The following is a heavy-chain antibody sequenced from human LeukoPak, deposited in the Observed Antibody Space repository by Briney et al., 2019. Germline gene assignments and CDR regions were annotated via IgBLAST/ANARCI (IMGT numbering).Heavy chain of an antibody. CDR2: IKQDGSEK. J-gene: IGHJ5*02. CDR1: GLSFSSYW. CDR3: AREGQLYYDFWSGYYPNWFDP. V-gene: IGHV3-7*03. D-gene: IGHD3-3*01. Sequence: GGSLRLSCVGSGLSFSSYWMSWFRQAPGKGLEWVANIKQDGSEKYYVDSVKGRFTISRDNAKNSLYLQMNSLRAEDTAVYYCAREGQLYYDFWSGYYPNWFDPWGQGTLVTVSS.